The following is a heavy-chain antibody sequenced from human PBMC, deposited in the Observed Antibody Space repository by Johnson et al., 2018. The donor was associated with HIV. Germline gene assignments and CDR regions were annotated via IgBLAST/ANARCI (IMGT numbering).Heavy chain of an antibody. CDR1: GFTFSSYA. V-gene: IGHV3-30*04. CDR3: ASGSHYYDSSELSLAFDI. Sequence: QVQLVESGGGVVQPGRSLRLSCAASGFTFSSYAMHWVRQAPGKGLEWVAVISYDGSNKYYADSVKGRFTISRDNSKNTLYLQMNSLGADETAVYYCASGSHYYDSSELSLAFDIWGQGTMVTVSS. CDR2: ISYDGSNK. D-gene: IGHD3-22*01. J-gene: IGHJ3*02.